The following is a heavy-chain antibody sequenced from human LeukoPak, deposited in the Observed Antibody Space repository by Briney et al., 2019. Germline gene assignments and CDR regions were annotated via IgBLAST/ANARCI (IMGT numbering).Heavy chain of an antibody. CDR1: GGSISSGDYY. CDR3: AGAPWLLYAFDI. J-gene: IGHJ3*02. Sequence: PSETLSLTCTVSGGSISSGDYYWSWIRQPPGKGLEWIGYIYYSGSTYYNPSLKSRVTISVDTSKNQFSLKLSSVTAADTAVYYYAGAPWLLYAFDIWGQGTMVTVSS. V-gene: IGHV4-30-4*01. CDR2: IYYSGST. D-gene: IGHD5-18*01.